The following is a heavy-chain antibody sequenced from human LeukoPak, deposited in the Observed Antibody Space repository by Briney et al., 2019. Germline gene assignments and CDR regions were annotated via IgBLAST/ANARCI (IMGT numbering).Heavy chain of an antibody. J-gene: IGHJ4*02. D-gene: IGHD3-22*01. CDR1: GGSFSGYY. CDR3: ARHWGDSSGYSEDY. CDR2: INHSGST. V-gene: IGHV4-34*01. Sequence: SETLSPTCAVYGGSFSGYYWSWIRQPPGKGLEWIGEINHSGSTNYNPSLKSRVTISVDTSKNQFSLKLSSVTAADTAVYYCARHWGDSSGYSEDYWGQGTLVTVSS.